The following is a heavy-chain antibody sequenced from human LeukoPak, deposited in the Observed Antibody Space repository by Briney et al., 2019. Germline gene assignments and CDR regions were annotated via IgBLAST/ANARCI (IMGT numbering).Heavy chain of an antibody. V-gene: IGHV4-31*03. Sequence: SETLSLTYTVSGGSISSGGYYWSWIRQHPGKGLEWIGYIYYSGSTYYNPSLKSRVTISVDTSKNQFSLKLSSVTAADTAVYYCARDNGSQRGFDYWGQGTLVTVSS. CDR1: GGSISSGGYY. J-gene: IGHJ4*02. CDR2: IYYSGST. CDR3: ARDNGSQRGFDY. D-gene: IGHD3-10*01.